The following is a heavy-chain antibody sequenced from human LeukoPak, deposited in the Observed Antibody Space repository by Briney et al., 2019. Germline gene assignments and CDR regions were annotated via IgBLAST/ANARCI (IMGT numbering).Heavy chain of an antibody. J-gene: IGHJ4*02. CDR3: ARDQSSYYDFWSGYYFMGDY. CDR2: ISSSSSYI. V-gene: IGHV3-21*01. D-gene: IGHD3-3*01. Sequence: GRSLRLSCAASGFTFSSYSMNWVRQAPGKGLEWVSSISSSSSYIYYADSVKGRFTISRDNAKNSLYLQMNSLRAEDTAVYYCARDQSSYYDFWSGYYFMGDYWGQGTLVTVSS. CDR1: GFTFSSYS.